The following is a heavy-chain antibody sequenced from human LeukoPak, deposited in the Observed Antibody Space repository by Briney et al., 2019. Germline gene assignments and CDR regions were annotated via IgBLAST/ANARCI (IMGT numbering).Heavy chain of an antibody. CDR2: ISSSGSTI. D-gene: IGHD6-19*01. CDR1: GFTFSSYE. CDR3: ARGPRISVAGTGLDY. Sequence: GGSLRLSCAASGFTFSSYEMNWVRQAPGKGLEWVSYISSSGSTIYHADSVKGRFTISRDNAKNSLYLQMNSLRAEDTAVYYCARGPRISVAGTGLDYWGQGTLVTVSS. J-gene: IGHJ4*02. V-gene: IGHV3-48*03.